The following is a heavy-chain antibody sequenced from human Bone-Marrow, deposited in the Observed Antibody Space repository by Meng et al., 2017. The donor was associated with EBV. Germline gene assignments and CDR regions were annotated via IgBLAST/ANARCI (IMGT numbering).Heavy chain of an antibody. D-gene: IGHD4-17*01. CDR2: INHSGST. CDR1: GGSFSGYY. Sequence: QVQLQQWGAGLLKPSEVLSLTCAVYGGSFSGYYWSWIRQPPGKGLDWIGEINHSGSTNYNPSLKSRVTISVDTSKNQFSLKLSSVTAADTAVYYCARAAYGDYVLRDYWGQGTLVTVSS. CDR3: ARAAYGDYVLRDY. V-gene: IGHV4-34*01. J-gene: IGHJ4*02.